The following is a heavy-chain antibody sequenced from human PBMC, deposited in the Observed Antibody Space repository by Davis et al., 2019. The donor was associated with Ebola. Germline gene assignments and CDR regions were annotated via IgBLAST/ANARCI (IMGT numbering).Heavy chain of an antibody. J-gene: IGHJ4*02. CDR2: IRYDGSNK. CDR1: GFTFSSYG. Sequence: GGSLRLSCAASGFTFSSYGMHWVRQAPGKGLEWVAFIRYDGSNKYYADSVKGRFTISRDNSKNTLYLQMNSLRAEDTAVYYCAKDFAYYGSGALDYWGQGTLVTVSS. CDR3: AKDFAYYGSGALDY. V-gene: IGHV3-30*02. D-gene: IGHD3-10*01.